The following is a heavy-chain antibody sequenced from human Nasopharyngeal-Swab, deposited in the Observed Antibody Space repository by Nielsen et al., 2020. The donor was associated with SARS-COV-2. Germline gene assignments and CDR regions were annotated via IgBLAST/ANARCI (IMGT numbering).Heavy chain of an antibody. CDR1: GFTFSGYS. D-gene: IGHD6-19*01. CDR3: VRASRGWS. CDR2: ISSDGTII. J-gene: IGHJ5*02. Sequence: GESLKISCAASGFTFSGYSMNWVRQAPGKGLEWASYISSDGTIIYDADFVKGRFAISRDNGKNSVYLQMNSLRAEDTAVYYCVRASRGWSWGQGTQVTVSS. V-gene: IGHV3-48*04.